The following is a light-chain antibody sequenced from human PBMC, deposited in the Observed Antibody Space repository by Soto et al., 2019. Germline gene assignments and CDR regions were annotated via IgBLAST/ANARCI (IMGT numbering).Light chain of an antibody. CDR3: QQSYSAPWT. J-gene: IGKJ1*01. V-gene: IGKV1-39*01. CDR1: QKIRNS. CDR2: ASS. Sequence: DIRMTHSPSSVSAFLGEMVTLICRASQKIRNSLNWYQQKPGKAPNLVIYASSSLQSGVPSRFSGSRSGTDFTLTISDLQPDDFATYYCQQSYSAPWTFGQGTKVDIK.